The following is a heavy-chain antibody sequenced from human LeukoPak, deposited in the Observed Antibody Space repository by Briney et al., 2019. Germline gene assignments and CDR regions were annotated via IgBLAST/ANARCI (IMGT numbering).Heavy chain of an antibody. CDR1: GFTFSSYS. V-gene: IGHV3-21*01. CDR2: ISSSSSYI. J-gene: IGHJ4*02. CDR3: ARASEGVGFDY. Sequence: GGSLRLSCAASGFTFSSYSMNWVRQAPGKGLEWVSSISSSSSYIYYADSVKGRFTISRDNAKSPLYLQMKSLRAEDTAVYCCARASEGVGFDYWGQGTLVTVSS. D-gene: IGHD1-26*01.